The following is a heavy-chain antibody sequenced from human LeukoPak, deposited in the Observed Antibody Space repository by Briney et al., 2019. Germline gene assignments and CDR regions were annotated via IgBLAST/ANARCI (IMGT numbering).Heavy chain of an antibody. CDR3: AEVETGNKFDF. CDR2: LSPTSSST. CDR1: GFPFNNFA. Sequence: PGGSLRLFCAASGFPFNNFAMSWVRQAPGKGLEWVSALSPTSSSTYYADSVKGRFTISRDNSKNTLYLEMNSLRAEDTAVYYCAEVETGNKFDFWGQGTLVTVSS. J-gene: IGHJ4*02. D-gene: IGHD1-1*01. V-gene: IGHV3-23*01.